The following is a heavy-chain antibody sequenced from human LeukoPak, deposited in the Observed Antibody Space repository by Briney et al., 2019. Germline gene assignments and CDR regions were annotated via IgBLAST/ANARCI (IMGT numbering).Heavy chain of an antibody. CDR3: ARHGGSSSVYTWFGP. J-gene: IGHJ5*02. CDR2: IYSTGST. Sequence: SETLSLTCTVSGGSISDYYWSWIRQPPGKGLEWIGSIYSTGSTSYNPSLKSRVTISVDMSQNQFSLELASVTAADTAVYHCARHGGSSSVYTWFGPWGQGTLVSVSS. D-gene: IGHD6-6*01. CDR1: GGSISDYY. V-gene: IGHV4-59*08.